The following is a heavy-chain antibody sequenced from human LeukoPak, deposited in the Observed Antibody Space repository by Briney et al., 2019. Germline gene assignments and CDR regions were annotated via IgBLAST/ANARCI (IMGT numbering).Heavy chain of an antibody. D-gene: IGHD5-12*01. CDR1: GGSISSGDYY. CDR3: ARDHGPKWLPLS. V-gene: IGHV4-30-4*01. Sequence: PSQTLSLTCTVSGGSISSGDYYWSWIRQPPGKGLEWTGYIYYSGSTYYNPSLKSRVTISVDTSKNQFSLKLSSVTAADTAVYYCARDHGPKWLPLSWGQGTLVTVSS. CDR2: IYYSGST. J-gene: IGHJ5*02.